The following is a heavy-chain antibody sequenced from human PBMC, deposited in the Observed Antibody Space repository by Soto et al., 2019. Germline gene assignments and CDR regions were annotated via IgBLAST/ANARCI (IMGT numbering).Heavy chain of an antibody. CDR2: VYNSGST. D-gene: IGHD6-13*01. CDR3: ARYRREAVAGYTLDN. Sequence: SDTLSLTCTVSVGSISSNYWTWIRQPPGKGLEWIGYVYNSGSTNYNPSLKSRVTISEDTSKSQFSLKVNSMTAADTAVYYCARYRREAVAGYTLDNWGQGILVTVS. CDR1: VGSISSNY. V-gene: IGHV4-59*01. J-gene: IGHJ4*02.